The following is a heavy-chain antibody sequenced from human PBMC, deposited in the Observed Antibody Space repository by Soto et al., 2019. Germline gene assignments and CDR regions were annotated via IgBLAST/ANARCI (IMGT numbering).Heavy chain of an antibody. CDR2: INDSGGST. V-gene: IGHV3-23*01. D-gene: IGHD3-10*01. J-gene: IGHJ4*02. Sequence: EVQLLESGGGLVQPGGSLRLSCAASGFTFSSYAMSWVRQAPGKGLEWVSGINDSGGSTYYADSAKGRFTISRDNAKNTLYLQMNSLRAEDTAVYYCAKWSLYGSGCYKYLDYWGQGTQVTVSS. CDR1: GFTFSSYA. CDR3: AKWSLYGSGCYKYLDY.